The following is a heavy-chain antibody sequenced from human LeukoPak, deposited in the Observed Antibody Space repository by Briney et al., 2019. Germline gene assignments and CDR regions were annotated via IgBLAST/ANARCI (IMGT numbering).Heavy chain of an antibody. CDR3: ARDSGTTGEVKFDP. V-gene: IGHV4-4*07. CDR2: ISGSGIT. J-gene: IGHJ5*02. D-gene: IGHD3-10*01. CDR1: GGSINSY. Sequence: SETLSLTCTVSGGSINSYWGWIRPPAGKGLEWIGRISGSGITTYNPSLKSRLSISIDTSKNQFSLKLMSVTAADTAVYYCARDSGTTGEVKFDPWGQGTLVTVSS.